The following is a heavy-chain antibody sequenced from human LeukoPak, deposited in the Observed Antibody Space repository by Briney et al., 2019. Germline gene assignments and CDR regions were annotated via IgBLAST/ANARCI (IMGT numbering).Heavy chain of an antibody. J-gene: IGHJ6*03. CDR2: IYYSGST. D-gene: IGHD5-12*01. CDR1: GFTFSSYG. Sequence: GSLRLSCAASGFTFSSYGMNWVRQAPGKGLEWIGSIYYSGSTYYNPSLKSRVTISVDTSKNQFSLKLSSVTAADTAVYYCARTIVATIPYYYYYMDVWGKGTTVTVSS. CDR3: ARTIVATIPYYYYYMDV. V-gene: IGHV4-38-2*01.